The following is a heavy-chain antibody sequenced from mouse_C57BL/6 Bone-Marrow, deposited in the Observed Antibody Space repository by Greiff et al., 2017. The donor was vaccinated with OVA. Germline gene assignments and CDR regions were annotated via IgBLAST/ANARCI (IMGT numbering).Heavy chain of an antibody. D-gene: IGHD1-1*01. CDR3: ARWYYYGSSYPHYFDY. Sequence: QVQLQQPGAELVKPGASVKLSCKASGYTFTSYWMHWVKQRPGQGLEWIGMIHPNSGSTNYNEKFKSKATLTVDKSSSTAYMQLSSLTSEDSAVYYCARWYYYGSSYPHYFDYWGQGTTLTVSS. J-gene: IGHJ2*01. CDR1: GYTFTSYW. V-gene: IGHV1-64*01. CDR2: IHPNSGST.